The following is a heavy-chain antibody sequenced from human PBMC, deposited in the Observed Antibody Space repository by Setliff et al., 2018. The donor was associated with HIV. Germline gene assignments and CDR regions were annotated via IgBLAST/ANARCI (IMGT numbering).Heavy chain of an antibody. CDR3: ARGYSGYVGFTSMDV. D-gene: IGHD1-26*01. CDR1: GDSISGNTYC. V-gene: IGHV4-61*02. Sequence: SETLSLTCTVSGDSISGNTYCWGWIRQPPGKGLEWIGRIYTSGSTNYNPSLKSRVTMSVDTSKNQFSLKLSSVTAADTAVYYCARGYSGYVGFTSMDVWGQGTTVTVSS. CDR2: IYTSGST. J-gene: IGHJ6*02.